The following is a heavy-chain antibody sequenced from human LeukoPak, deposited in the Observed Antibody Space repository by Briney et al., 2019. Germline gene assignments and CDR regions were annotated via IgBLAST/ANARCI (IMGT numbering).Heavy chain of an antibody. CDR3: ARMVTIFGVVIREVDY. V-gene: IGHV1-69*01. Sequence: SVKVSCKASGGTFSSYAISWVRQAPGQGLEWMGGIIPIFCTANYAQKFQGRVTITADESTSTAYMELSSLRSEDTAVYYCARMVTIFGVVIREVDYWGQGTLVTVSS. CDR2: IIPIFCTA. J-gene: IGHJ4*02. D-gene: IGHD3-3*01. CDR1: GGTFSSYA.